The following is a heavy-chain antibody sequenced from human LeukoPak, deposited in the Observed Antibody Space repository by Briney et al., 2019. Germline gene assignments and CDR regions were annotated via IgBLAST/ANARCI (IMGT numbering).Heavy chain of an antibody. V-gene: IGHV3-23*01. CDR1: GFTFSNYA. CDR3: TRLSFSGDSSLQH. J-gene: IGHJ1*01. Sequence: GGSLRLSCAASGFTFSNYAMAWVRQAPGKGLEWVSILSGSGGATYYADSVKGRFTISRDDSKNTAYLQMNSLKTEDTAVYYCTRLSFSGDSSLQHWGQGTLVTVSS. CDR2: LSGSGGAT. D-gene: IGHD3-22*01.